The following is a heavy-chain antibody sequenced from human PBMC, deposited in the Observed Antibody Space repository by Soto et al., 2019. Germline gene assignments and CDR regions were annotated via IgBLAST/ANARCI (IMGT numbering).Heavy chain of an antibody. V-gene: IGHV1-18*01. CDR2: ISAYNGNT. CDR3: AIGGCIAVTETLGY. CDR1: GYTFTSYG. D-gene: IGHD6-19*01. Sequence: GAAVKLSCKASGYTFTSYGISWVRQAPGQGLEWMGWISAYNGNTNYAQKLQGRVTMTTDTSTSTAYMELRSLRSDDTAVYYCAIGGCIAVTETLGYCGQGTMVIVS. J-gene: IGHJ4*02.